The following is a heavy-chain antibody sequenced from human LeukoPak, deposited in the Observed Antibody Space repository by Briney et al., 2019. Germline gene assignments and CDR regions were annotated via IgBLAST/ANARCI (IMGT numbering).Heavy chain of an antibody. CDR2: INHSGST. CDR1: GGSFCGYY. J-gene: IGHJ4*02. D-gene: IGHD4-17*01. CDR3: ARGDYADYGSPEY. V-gene: IGHV4-34*01. Sequence: SETLSLTCAVSGGSFCGYYWSWIRQPPGKGLEWIGEINHSGSTNYNPSLKRRVTISVYQSKNPFSLQLSSVTAADTAMYYCARGDYADYGSPEYWGQGTLVTVSS.